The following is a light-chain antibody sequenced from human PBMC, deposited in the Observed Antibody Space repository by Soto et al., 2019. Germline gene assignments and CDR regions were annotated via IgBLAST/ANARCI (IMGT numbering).Light chain of an antibody. Sequence: EIVLTQSPATLSSFPGDRVTLSCRASQYINTRLAWYQHRPGQAPRLLIYQTSIRATGVPASFSAGGSGTDFTLIINSLEPEDFAVYYCQQRVNWPPTFGGGTKVDIK. V-gene: IGKV3-11*01. CDR1: QYINTR. CDR2: QTS. J-gene: IGKJ4*01. CDR3: QQRVNWPPT.